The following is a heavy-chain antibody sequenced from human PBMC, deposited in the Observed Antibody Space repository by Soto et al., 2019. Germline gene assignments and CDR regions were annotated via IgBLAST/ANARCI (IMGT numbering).Heavy chain of an antibody. CDR2: INNDGIST. CDR3: ARSHRGYDDSSGT. Sequence: PGGSLRLSCAASEFSFSNYWIHWVRQAPWKGLVWVSRINNDGISTSYADSVKGRFTISRDNAKNTLYLQMNSLRAEDTAVYYCARSHRGYDDSSGTWGQGTLVTVYS. J-gene: IGHJ5*02. V-gene: IGHV3-74*01. CDR1: EFSFSNYW. D-gene: IGHD3-22*01.